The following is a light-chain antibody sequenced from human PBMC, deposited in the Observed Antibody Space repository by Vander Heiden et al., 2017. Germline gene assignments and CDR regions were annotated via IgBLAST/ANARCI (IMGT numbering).Light chain of an antibody. V-gene: IGKV3-11*01. CDR2: DAS. J-gene: IGKJ1*01. CDR3: HQRSNWPRT. CDR1: QSVSSS. Sequence: EIVLTQSPATLSLSPGERATLSSRASQSVSSSLAWYQQRPGQAPRLLIYDASNRATGIPARFSGSGSGTDFTLTISSLEPEDFAVYYCHQRSNWPRTFGQGTKVEIK.